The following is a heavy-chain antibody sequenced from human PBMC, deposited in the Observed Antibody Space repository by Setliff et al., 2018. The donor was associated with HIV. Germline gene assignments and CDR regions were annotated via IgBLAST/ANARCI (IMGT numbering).Heavy chain of an antibody. D-gene: IGHD7-27*01. CDR2: ILDSGST. V-gene: IGHV4-31*03. J-gene: IGHJ3*01. Sequence: SETLSLTCTVSGASISSGGYYWNWIRQLPGKGLEWIGYILDSGSTCYNPSLRGRLSMSIDTSANQCSVELTSVTAADTALYFCARVPNWGSAPFAYDVWGLGTMVTVS. CDR1: GASISSGGYY. CDR3: ARVPNWGSAPFAYDV.